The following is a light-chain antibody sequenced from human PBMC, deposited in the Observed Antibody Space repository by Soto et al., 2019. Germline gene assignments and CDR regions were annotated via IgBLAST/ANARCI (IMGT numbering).Light chain of an antibody. J-gene: IGLJ3*02. V-gene: IGLV8-61*01. Sequence: QAVVTQEPSFSVSPGRTVTLTCGLSSGSVSVSHYPSWYQQTPDQAPRTLIYSTNTRASGVPDRFSGSILGNKAALTITGAQAEDECDYYCLLYMDSGIWVFGGGTKVTVL. CDR1: SGSVSVSHY. CDR3: LLYMDSGIWV. CDR2: STN.